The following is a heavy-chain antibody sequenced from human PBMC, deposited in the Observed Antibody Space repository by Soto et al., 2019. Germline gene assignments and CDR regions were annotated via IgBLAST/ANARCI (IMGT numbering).Heavy chain of an antibody. V-gene: IGHV1-3*01. CDR1: GYTFTSYA. J-gene: IGHJ5*02. CDR3: ARVKYSSRRSDWFDP. D-gene: IGHD6-13*01. Sequence: GASVKVSCKASGYTFTSYAMHWVRQAPGQRLEWMGWINAGNGNTKYSQKFQGRVTITRDTSASTAYMELSSLRSEDTAVYYCARVKYSSRRSDWFDPWGQGTLVTVSS. CDR2: INAGNGNT.